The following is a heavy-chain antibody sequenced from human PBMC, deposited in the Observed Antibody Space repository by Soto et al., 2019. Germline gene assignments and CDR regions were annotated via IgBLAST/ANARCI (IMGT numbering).Heavy chain of an antibody. D-gene: IGHD2-2*01. CDR1: GFTFSSYA. J-gene: IGHJ6*02. V-gene: IGHV3-64D*06. Sequence: PGGSLRLSCSASGFTFSSYAMHWVRQAPGKGLEYVSAISSNGGSTYYADSVKGRFTISRDKSKNTLYLQMSSLRAEDTAVYYCVKDHGYCSSTSCYDYYYYYGMDVWGQGTTVTVSS. CDR3: VKDHGYCSSTSCYDYYYYYGMDV. CDR2: ISSNGGST.